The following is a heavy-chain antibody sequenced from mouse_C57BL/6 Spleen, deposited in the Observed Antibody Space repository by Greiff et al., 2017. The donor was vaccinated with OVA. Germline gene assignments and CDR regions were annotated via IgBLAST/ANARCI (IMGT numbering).Heavy chain of an antibody. CDR2: IWSGGST. Sequence: VQRVESGPGLVQPSQSLSITCTVSGFSLTSYGVHWVRQSPGKGLEWLGVIWSGGSTDYNAAFISRLSISKDNSKSQVFFKMNSLQADDTAIYYCARGTGTGYAMDYWGQGTSVTVSS. D-gene: IGHD4-1*01. CDR1: GFSLTSYG. J-gene: IGHJ4*01. V-gene: IGHV2-2*01. CDR3: ARGTGTGYAMDY.